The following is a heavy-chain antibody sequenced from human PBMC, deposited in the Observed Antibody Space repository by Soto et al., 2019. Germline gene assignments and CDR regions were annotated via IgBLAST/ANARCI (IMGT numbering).Heavy chain of an antibody. CDR1: GYTLTELS. Sequence: ASVKVSCKVSGYTLTELSMHWVRQAPGKGLEWMGGFDPEDGETIYAQKFQGRVTMTEDTSTDTAYMELSSLRSEDTAVYYRATPADNYRSPFDIWGQGTMVTVSS. J-gene: IGHJ3*02. V-gene: IGHV1-24*01. CDR2: FDPEDGET. CDR3: ATPADNYRSPFDI. D-gene: IGHD4-4*01.